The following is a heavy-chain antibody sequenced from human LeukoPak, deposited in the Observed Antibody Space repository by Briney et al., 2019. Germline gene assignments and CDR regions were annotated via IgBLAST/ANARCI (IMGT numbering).Heavy chain of an antibody. CDR3: ARRHYYYGMDI. CDR1: GGSVSSYC. Sequence: KPSESLSLTCTVAGGSVSSYCSGWIRPPAGKGREWIGYIYYGGRTTYNPSFKDRATISGDTSKNQFSLRLRSVTAADAAVYYCARRHYYYGMDIWGQGTTVTVSS. V-gene: IGHV4-59*08. J-gene: IGHJ6*02. CDR2: IYYGGRT.